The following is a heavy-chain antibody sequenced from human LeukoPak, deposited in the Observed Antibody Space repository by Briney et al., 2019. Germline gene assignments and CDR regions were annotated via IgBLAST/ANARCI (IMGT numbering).Heavy chain of an antibody. CDR2: ISDSGGST. CDR3: ASGLGYCSISSCYAGFDY. CDR1: GITLSNYG. D-gene: IGHD2-2*01. V-gene: IGHV3-23*01. Sequence: GGSLRLSCAVSGITLSNYGMSWVRQAPGKGLEWVAGISDSGGSTNYADSVKGRFTISRDNSKNTLYLQMHSLTDEDTAVYYYASGLGYCSISSCYAGFDYWGQGTLVTVSS. J-gene: IGHJ4*02.